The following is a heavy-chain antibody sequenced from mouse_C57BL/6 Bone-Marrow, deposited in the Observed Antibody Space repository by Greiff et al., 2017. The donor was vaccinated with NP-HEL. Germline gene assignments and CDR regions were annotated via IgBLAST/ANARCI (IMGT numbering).Heavy chain of an antibody. V-gene: IGHV6-6*01. CDR3: TRTPPPHYAMDY. J-gene: IGHJ4*01. CDR2: IRNKANNHAT. Sequence: EVKVVESGGGLVQPGGSMKLSCAASGFTFSDAWMDWVRQSPEKGLEWVAEIRNKANNHATYYAESVNGRFTISRDDSKSSVYLQMNSLRAEDTGIYYCTRTPPPHYAMDYWGQGTSVTVSS. CDR1: GFTFSDAW.